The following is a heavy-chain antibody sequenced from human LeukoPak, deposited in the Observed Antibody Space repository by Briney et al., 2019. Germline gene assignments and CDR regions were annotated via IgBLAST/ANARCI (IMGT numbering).Heavy chain of an antibody. CDR3: ARERLGFRVDV. V-gene: IGHV4-4*07. CDR2: INTSGNT. CDR1: GDSISNYY. D-gene: IGHD5-12*01. Sequence: SETLSLTCTVSGDSISNYYWSWIRQSAGKGLAWIGRINTSGNTNYNPSLKSRVTMSLDTSKNQFSLNVSSVTVADTAVFYCARERLGFRVDVWGKGTTVTVSS. J-gene: IGHJ6*04.